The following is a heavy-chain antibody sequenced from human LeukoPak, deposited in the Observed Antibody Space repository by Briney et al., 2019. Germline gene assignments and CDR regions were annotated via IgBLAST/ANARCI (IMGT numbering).Heavy chain of an antibody. CDR3: TRRSGWSDY. CDR1: GFTFRSYG. V-gene: IGHV3-49*04. J-gene: IGHJ4*02. Sequence: GGSLRLSCAASGFTFRSYGMSWVRQAPGKGLEWVGFIRSKAYGGTTEYAASVKGRFTISRDDSKSIAYLQMNSLKTEDTAVYYCTRRSGWSDYWGQGTLVTVSS. CDR2: IRSKAYGGTT. D-gene: IGHD6-19*01.